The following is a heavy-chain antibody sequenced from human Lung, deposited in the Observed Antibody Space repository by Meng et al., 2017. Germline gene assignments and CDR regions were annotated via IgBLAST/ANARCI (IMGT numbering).Heavy chain of an antibody. D-gene: IGHD2-21*02. V-gene: IGHV1-3*01. CDR3: ARGDYCGGDCYWFDY. J-gene: IGHJ4*02. Sequence: QVQLWQAGAEVKKPGASWKVSCKASGYTFTSYAMHWVRQAPGQRLEWMGWINAGNGNTKYSQKFQGRVTITRDTSASTAYMELSSLRSEDTAVYYCARGDYCGGDCYWFDYWGQGTLVTVSS. CDR2: INAGNGNT. CDR1: GYTFTSYA.